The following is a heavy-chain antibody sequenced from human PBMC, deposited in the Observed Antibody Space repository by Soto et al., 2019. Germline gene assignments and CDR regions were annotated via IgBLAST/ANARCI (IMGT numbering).Heavy chain of an antibody. CDR3: ARDGDDFWSGRVDP. V-gene: IGHV4-59*01. Sequence: SETLSLTCTVSGGSISSYYWSWIRQPPGKGLEWIGYIYYSGSTNYNPSLKSRVTISVDTSKNQFSLKLSSVTAADTAVYYCARDGDDFWSGRVDPWGQGTLVTVSS. CDR2: IYYSGST. CDR1: GGSISSYY. D-gene: IGHD3-3*01. J-gene: IGHJ5*02.